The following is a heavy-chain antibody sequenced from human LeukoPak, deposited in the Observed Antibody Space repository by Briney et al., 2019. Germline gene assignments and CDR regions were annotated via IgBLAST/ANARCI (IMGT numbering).Heavy chain of an antibody. J-gene: IGHJ6*02. Sequence: PSETLSLTCTVSGGSVSSGSYHWSWIRQPAGKGLEWIGRIYTNGITHYNPSLKSRVTMSIDTSKNQFSLRLSPVTAADTAVYYCARDPVGHCSGGSCPPGYYYGMDVWGQGTTVTVSS. CDR1: GGSVSSGSYH. V-gene: IGHV4-61*02. D-gene: IGHD2-15*01. CDR2: IYTNGIT. CDR3: ARDPVGHCSGGSCPPGYYYGMDV.